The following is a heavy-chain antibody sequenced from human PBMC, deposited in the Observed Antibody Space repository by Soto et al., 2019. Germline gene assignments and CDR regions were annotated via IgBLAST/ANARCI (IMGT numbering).Heavy chain of an antibody. CDR2: IIHIFGTA. D-gene: IGHD3-22*01. CDR1: GGTFSSYA. J-gene: IGHJ3*02. Sequence: QVQLVQSGAEVKKPGSSVKVSCKASGGTFSSYAISWVRQAPRQGLEWRGGIIHIFGTAHYAHKSQGRVTITADESTSTAYMELSSLRSEYTALYYCARAYYYDNNMACAFYIWGQRKVDTVSS. CDR3: ARAYYYDNNMACAFYI. V-gene: IGHV1-69*12.